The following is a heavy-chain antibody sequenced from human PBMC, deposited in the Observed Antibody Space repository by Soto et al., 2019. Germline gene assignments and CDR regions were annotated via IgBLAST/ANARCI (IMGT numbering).Heavy chain of an antibody. V-gene: IGHV1-46*01. CDR1: GDTFTSYY. Sequence: GASVKVSCKASGDTFTSYYMHWVRQAPGQGLEWMGIINPSGDTSYAQKFQGRVTMTRDTSTSTVYMELSSLRSDDTAVYYCARVKGSGYHNWFDPWGQGTLVTVSS. CDR2: INPSGDT. J-gene: IGHJ5*02. D-gene: IGHD3-22*01. CDR3: ARVKGSGYHNWFDP.